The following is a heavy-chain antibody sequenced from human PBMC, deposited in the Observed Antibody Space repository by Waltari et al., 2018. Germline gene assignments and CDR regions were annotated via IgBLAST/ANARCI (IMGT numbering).Heavy chain of an antibody. CDR1: GYTFTSYD. CDR2: MNPNSGNT. Sequence: QVQLVQAGAEVTKPGASVQVSCKASGYTFTSYDINWVRQATGQGLGWMGWMNPNSGNTGYAQKFQGRVTMTRNTSISTAYMELSSLRSEDTAVYYWARRGAYYYGSGSRDYWGQGTLVTVSS. J-gene: IGHJ4*02. CDR3: ARRGAYYYGSGSRDY. D-gene: IGHD3-10*01. V-gene: IGHV1-8*01.